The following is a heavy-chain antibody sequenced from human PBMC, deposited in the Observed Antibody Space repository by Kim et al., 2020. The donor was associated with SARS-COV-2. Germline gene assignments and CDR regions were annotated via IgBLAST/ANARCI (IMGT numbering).Heavy chain of an antibody. CDR3: TTDWSNWNSYYYGMDV. Sequence: GGSLRLSCAASGFTFSNAWMSWVRQAPGKGLEWVGRIKSKTDGGTTDYAAPVKGRFTISRDDSKNTLYLQMNSLKTEDTAVYYCTTDWSNWNSYYYGMDVWGQGTTVTVSS. CDR2: IKSKTDGGTT. V-gene: IGHV3-15*01. CDR1: GFTFSNAW. D-gene: IGHD1-20*01. J-gene: IGHJ6*02.